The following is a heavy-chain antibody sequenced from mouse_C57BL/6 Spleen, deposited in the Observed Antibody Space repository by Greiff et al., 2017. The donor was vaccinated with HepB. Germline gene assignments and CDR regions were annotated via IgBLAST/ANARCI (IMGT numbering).Heavy chain of an antibody. J-gene: IGHJ2*01. D-gene: IGHD2-3*01. CDR3: ARSGGYYGY. V-gene: IGHV1-55*01. CDR2: IYPGSGST. Sequence: QVQLQQPGAELVKPGASVKMSCKASGYIFTSYWITWVKQRTGQGLEWIGDIYPGSGSTNYNEKFKSKATLTVDTSSSTAYMQLSSLTSEDSAVYYCARSGGYYGYWGQGTTLTVSS. CDR1: GYIFTSYW.